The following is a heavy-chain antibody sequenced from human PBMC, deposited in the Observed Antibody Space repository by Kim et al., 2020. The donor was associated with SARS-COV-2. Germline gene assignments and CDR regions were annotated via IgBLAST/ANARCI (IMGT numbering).Heavy chain of an antibody. V-gene: IGHV3-64D*06. D-gene: IGHD6-13*01. CDR3: VRSEVLAAAGTYYFDY. J-gene: IGHJ4*02. Sequence: SVKGRFTISRDNSKNTLYLQMSSLRAEDTAVYYCVRSEVLAAAGTYYFDYWGQGTLVTVSS.